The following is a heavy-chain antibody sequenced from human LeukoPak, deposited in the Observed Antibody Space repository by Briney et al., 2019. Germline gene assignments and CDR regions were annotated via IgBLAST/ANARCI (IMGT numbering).Heavy chain of an antibody. CDR1: GYTLTRYG. CDR2: INTDTGDS. CDR3: ARAKGWWLLDY. Sequence: ASVTDSRLACGYTLTRYGMNWVRLAPGQGREGMGWINTDTGDSTYAQDFTGRFVFSMDTSVSTAYLQISSLKAEDTAVYYCARAKGWWLLDYWGQGTLVTVSS. J-gene: IGHJ4*02. V-gene: IGHV7-4-1*02. D-gene: IGHD2-21*01.